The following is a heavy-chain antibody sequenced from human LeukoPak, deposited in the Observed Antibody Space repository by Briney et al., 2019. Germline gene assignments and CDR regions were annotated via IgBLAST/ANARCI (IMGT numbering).Heavy chain of an antibody. CDR3: ARGSYYYDFWSGYHFDY. V-gene: IGHV4-59*01. D-gene: IGHD3-3*01. J-gene: IGHJ4*02. CDR2: IYYSGST. Sequence: PSETLSLTCTVSGGSISSYYWSWIRQPPGKGLEWNGYIYYSGSTNYNPSLKSRVTISVDTSKNQFSLKLSSVTAADTAVYYCARGSYYYDFWSGYHFDYWGQGTLVTVSS. CDR1: GGSISSYY.